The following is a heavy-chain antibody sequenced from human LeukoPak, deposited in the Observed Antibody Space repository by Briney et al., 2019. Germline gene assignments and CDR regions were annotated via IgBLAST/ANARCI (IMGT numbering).Heavy chain of an antibody. CDR2: ISSGGTFI. J-gene: IGHJ4*02. CDR1: GFTFSSYN. D-gene: IGHD6-19*01. V-gene: IGHV3-21*01. Sequence: GGSLRFSCAASGFTFSSYNMNWVRQAPGKGLEWVSSISSGGTFIYYADSVKGRFTISRDSAKNSLFLQMNSLRAEDTAVYYCARGVAVAGAAFDYWGQGTLVTVSS. CDR3: ARGVAVAGAAFDY.